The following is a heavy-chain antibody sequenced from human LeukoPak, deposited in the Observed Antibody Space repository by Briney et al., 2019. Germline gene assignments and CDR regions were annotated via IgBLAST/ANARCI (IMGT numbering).Heavy chain of an antibody. J-gene: IGHJ4*02. V-gene: IGHV3-48*02. Sequence: GVSLRLSCAAAGFTFSSYSMNWVRQAPGKGLEWNSYISGRAGTMYYADSVQGRFTISRDNAKNSLYLQLNSLRDEDTAVYYCARDRSPYTTSAYYLDYWGQGTLVTVSS. D-gene: IGHD3-22*01. CDR3: ARDRSPYTTSAYYLDY. CDR1: GFTFSSYS. CDR2: ISGRAGTM.